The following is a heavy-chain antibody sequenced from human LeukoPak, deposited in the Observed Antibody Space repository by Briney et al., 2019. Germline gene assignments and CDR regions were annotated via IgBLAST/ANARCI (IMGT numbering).Heavy chain of an antibody. V-gene: IGHV4-34*01. CDR2: IKHSGST. CDR1: GGSFSGYY. J-gene: IGHJ4*02. Sequence: SETLSLTCAVYGGSFSGYYWSWIRQPPGKGLEWIGEIKHSGSTNYNPSLKSRVTISVDTSKNQFSLKLSSVTAADTAVYYCARPLQGDSSGYYFDYWGQGTLVTVSS. CDR3: ARPLQGDSSGYYFDY. D-gene: IGHD3-22*01.